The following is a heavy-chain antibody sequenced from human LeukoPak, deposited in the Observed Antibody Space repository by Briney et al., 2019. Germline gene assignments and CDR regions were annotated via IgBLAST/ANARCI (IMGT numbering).Heavy chain of an antibody. CDR3: ARAPGYGAAYYFDY. J-gene: IGHJ4*02. CDR1: GFSFSSHG. D-gene: IGHD1-1*01. V-gene: IGHV3-23*01. CDR2: IIGGAGST. Sequence: GGSLRLSCAASGFSFSSHGMSWVRQAPGKGLEWVSGIIGGAGSTYYADSVRGRFTISGDNSKNTLYLQMNSLRAEDTAVYYCARAPGYGAAYYFDYWGQGTLVTVSS.